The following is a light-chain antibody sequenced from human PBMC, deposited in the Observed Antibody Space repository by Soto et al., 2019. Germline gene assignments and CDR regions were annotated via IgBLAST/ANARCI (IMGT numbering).Light chain of an antibody. V-gene: IGKV3-15*01. Sequence: EIVMTQSPATLSVSPGERATLSCRASQSVSSNLAWFQQKPGQAPRLLIYGASTRDTGIPARFSGSGSGTEFTLTISSLQSEDFAVYHCQQRSNWPPTTFGQGTRLEIK. CDR2: GAS. CDR1: QSVSSN. J-gene: IGKJ5*01. CDR3: QQRSNWPPTT.